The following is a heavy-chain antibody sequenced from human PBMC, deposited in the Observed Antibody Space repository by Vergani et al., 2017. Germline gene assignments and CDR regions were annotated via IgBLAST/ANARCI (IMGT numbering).Heavy chain of an antibody. V-gene: IGHV3-53*01. CDR3: ASHTRLLXFDY. Sequence: EVQLVESGGGLVKPGGSLRLSCAASGFIVSRNYMSWVRQAPGKGLEWVSVIYSDGSTYYADSVKGRFTISRDKSKNTLFLQMNSLRAEDTAVYYCASHTRLLXFDYWGQGTLVTVSS. CDR2: IYSDGST. D-gene: IGHD2-15*01. CDR1: GFIVSRNY. J-gene: IGHJ4*02.